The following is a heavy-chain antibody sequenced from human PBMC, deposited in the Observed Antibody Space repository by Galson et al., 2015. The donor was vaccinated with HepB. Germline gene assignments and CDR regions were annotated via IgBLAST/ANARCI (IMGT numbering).Heavy chain of an antibody. CDR3: ARATPYSTSSYASDV. CDR1: GGTLSSYA. V-gene: IGHV1-69*13. CDR2: IIPFFDTA. D-gene: IGHD6-6*01. J-gene: IGHJ3*01. Sequence: SVKVSCKASGGTLSSYAVSWVRQPPGQGLEWMGGIIPFFDTAKYAQKFRGRVTITADESTNTAYMELNSLTSEDTAVYFCARATPYSTSSYASDVWGRGTNVIVSS.